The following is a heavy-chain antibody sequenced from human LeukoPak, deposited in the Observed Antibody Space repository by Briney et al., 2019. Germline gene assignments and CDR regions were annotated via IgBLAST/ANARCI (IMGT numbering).Heavy chain of an antibody. CDR3: ARDLIYWAYSGSCP. CDR2: INPNSGGT. J-gene: IGHJ5*02. D-gene: IGHD1-26*01. CDR1: GYTFTGYY. Sequence: ASVKVSCKASGYTFTGYYTHWVRQAPGQGLEWMGWINPNSGGTNYAQKFQGRVTMTRDTSISTAYMELSRLRSDDTAVYYCARDLIYWAYSGSCPWGQGTLVTVSS. V-gene: IGHV1-2*02.